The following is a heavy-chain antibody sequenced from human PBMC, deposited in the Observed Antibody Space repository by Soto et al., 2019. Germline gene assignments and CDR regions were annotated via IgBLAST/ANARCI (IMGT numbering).Heavy chain of an antibody. CDR3: ARDWGPGYSYGTPYYYYYGMDV. J-gene: IGHJ6*02. D-gene: IGHD5-18*01. CDR2: IIPIFGTA. V-gene: IGHV1-69*13. Sequence: SVKVSCKASGYTFTGYYMHWVRQAPGQGLEWMGWIIPIFGTANYAQKFQGRVTITADESTSTAYMELSSLRSEDTAVYYCARDWGPGYSYGTPYYYYYGMDVWGQGTTVTVSS. CDR1: GYTFTGYY.